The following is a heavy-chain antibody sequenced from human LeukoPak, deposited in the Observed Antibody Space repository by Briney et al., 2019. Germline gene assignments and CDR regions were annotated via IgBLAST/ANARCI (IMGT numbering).Heavy chain of an antibody. CDR3: ATEGFREYCGGDCYSVWFDP. J-gene: IGHJ5*02. V-gene: IGHV1-69*04. Sequence: ASVEVSCKASGGTFSSHTISWVRQAPGQGLEWMGRIIPILGIANYAQKFQGRVTITADKSTSTAYMELSSLRSEDTAVYYCATEGFREYCGGDCYSVWFDPWGQGTLVTVSS. D-gene: IGHD2-21*01. CDR1: GGTFSSHT. CDR2: IIPILGIA.